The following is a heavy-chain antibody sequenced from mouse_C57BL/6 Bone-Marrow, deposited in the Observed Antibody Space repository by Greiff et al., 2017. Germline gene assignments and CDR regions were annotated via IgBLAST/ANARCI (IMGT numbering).Heavy chain of an antibody. V-gene: IGHV5-17*01. CDR2: ISSGSSTN. CDR3: ATRRYYYAMDY. CDR1: GFTFSDYG. Sequence: EVKLVESGGGLVKPGGSLKLSCAASGFTFSDYGMHWVRQAPEKGLEWVAYISSGSSTNYYADTVKGRFTISRDNAKNTLFLQMTSLRSEDTAMYYCATRRYYYAMDYWGQGTSVTVSS. J-gene: IGHJ4*01.